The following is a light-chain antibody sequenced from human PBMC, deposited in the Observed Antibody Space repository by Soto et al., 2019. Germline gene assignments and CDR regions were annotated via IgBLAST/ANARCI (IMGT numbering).Light chain of an antibody. CDR3: QAWGPGIVV. V-gene: IGLV4-69*01. Sequence: QSVLTQSPSASASLGASVKLTCTLSSGHTSYAIAWHQQQPEKGPRYLMKVNNDGTHNKWDGIPDRFSGSSSGAERSLSISSLQSEDEADYYCQAWGPGIVVFGGGTKLTVL. CDR2: VNNDGTH. CDR1: SGHTSYA. J-gene: IGLJ2*01.